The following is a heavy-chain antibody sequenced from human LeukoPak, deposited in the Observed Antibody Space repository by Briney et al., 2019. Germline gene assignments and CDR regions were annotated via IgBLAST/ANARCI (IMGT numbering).Heavy chain of an antibody. Sequence: GASVKVSCKASGYTFTGYYMHWVRQAPGQGLEWMGWINLNSGGTNYAQKFQGRVTMTRDTSISTAYMELSRLRSDDTAVYYCARALYFDPYYFDYWGQGTLVTVSS. CDR2: INLNSGGT. D-gene: IGHD3-9*01. J-gene: IGHJ4*02. V-gene: IGHV1-2*02. CDR3: ARALYFDPYYFDY. CDR1: GYTFTGYY.